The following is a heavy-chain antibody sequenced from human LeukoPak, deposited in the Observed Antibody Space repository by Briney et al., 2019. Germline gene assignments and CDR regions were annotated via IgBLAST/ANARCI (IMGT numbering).Heavy chain of an antibody. CDR1: GFTFSSYS. V-gene: IGHV3-21*01. CDR3: ASFVGGSGSRDY. Sequence: GGSLRLSCAASGFTFSSYSMNWVRQAPGKGLEWVSSISSSSSYIYYADSVKGRFTISRDNAKNSLYLQMNSLRAEDTAVYYCASFVGGSGSRDYWSQGTLVTVSS. D-gene: IGHD3-10*01. CDR2: ISSSSSYI. J-gene: IGHJ4*02.